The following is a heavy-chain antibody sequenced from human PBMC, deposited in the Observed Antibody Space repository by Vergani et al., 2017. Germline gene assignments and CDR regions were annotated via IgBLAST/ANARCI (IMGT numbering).Heavy chain of an antibody. Sequence: QVQLVQSGAEVKKPGSSVKVSCKASGGTFSSYGISWVRQAPGQGLEWMGGIIPIFGTANYEQKFQGRVTLTADESTSTAYMELGSLRSEASALYYCARACSGSYPLYYYYYYMDVWGKGTTVAGS. D-gene: IGHD3-10*02. J-gene: IGHJ6*03. CDR3: ARACSGSYPLYYYYYYMDV. CDR2: IIPIFGTA. CDR1: GGTFSSYG. V-gene: IGHV1-69*01.